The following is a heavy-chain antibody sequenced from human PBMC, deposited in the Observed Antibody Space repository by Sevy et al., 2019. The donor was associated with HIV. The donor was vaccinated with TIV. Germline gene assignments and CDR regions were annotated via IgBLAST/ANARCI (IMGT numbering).Heavy chain of an antibody. J-gene: IGHJ5*02. CDR3: ARSFGVVNNWFDP. CDR2: IYYSGST. CDR1: GGSISSYY. Sequence: SETLSLTCTVSGGSISSYYWSWIRQPPGKGLEWIGYIYYSGSTNYNPSLKSRVTISVDTSKNQFSLKLSSVTAAYTAVYYCARSFGVVNNWFDPWGQGTLVTVSS. V-gene: IGHV4-59*01. D-gene: IGHD3-3*01.